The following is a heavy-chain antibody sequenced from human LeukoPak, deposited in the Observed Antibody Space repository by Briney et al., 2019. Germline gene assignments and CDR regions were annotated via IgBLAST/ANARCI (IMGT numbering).Heavy chain of an antibody. Sequence: GGSLRLSCAASGFTFDDYGMSWVRQAPGKGLEWVSGINWNGGSTGYADSVKGRFTISRDNAKNSLYLQMNSLRAEDTALYYCARDGSPTYYYDSSGYYYFDYWGQGTLVTVSS. D-gene: IGHD3-22*01. CDR1: GFTFDDYG. V-gene: IGHV3-20*04. CDR3: ARDGSPTYYYDSSGYYYFDY. CDR2: INWNGGST. J-gene: IGHJ4*02.